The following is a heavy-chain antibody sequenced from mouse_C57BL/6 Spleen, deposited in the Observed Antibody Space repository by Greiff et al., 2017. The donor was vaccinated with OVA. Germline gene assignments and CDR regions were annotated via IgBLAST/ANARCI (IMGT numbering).Heavy chain of an antibody. J-gene: IGHJ4*01. Sequence: QVQLQQPGAELVKPGASVKLSCKASGYTFTSYWMQWVKQRPGQGLEWIGEIDPSDSYTNYNQKFQGKATLTVDTSSSTAYMQLSSLTSEDSAVYYCARRTTVVAKDYYYAMDYWGQGTSVTVAS. CDR2: IDPSDSYT. CDR3: ARRTTVVAKDYYYAMDY. V-gene: IGHV1-50*01. CDR1: GYTFTSYW. D-gene: IGHD1-1*01.